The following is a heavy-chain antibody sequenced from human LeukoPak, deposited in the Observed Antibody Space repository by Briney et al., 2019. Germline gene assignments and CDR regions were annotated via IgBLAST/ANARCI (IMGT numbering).Heavy chain of an antibody. CDR2: IRYDGSNK. V-gene: IGHV3-30*02. J-gene: IGHJ4*02. Sequence: GGSLRLSCAASGFTFSSYGMHWVRQAPGKGLEWVAFIRYDGSNKYYADSVKGRFTISRDNSKNTLYLQMNSLRAEDTAVYYCAKTGDCSSTSCTYYFDYWGQGTLVTVSS. D-gene: IGHD2-2*01. CDR1: GFTFSSYG. CDR3: AKTGDCSSTSCTYYFDY.